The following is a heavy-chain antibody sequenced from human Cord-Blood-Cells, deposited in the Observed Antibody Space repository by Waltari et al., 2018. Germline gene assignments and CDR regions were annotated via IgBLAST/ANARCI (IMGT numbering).Heavy chain of an antibody. CDR3: ARDFLQLGYYGMDV. D-gene: IGHD5-18*01. Sequence: QVQLQESGPGLVKPSETLSLTCTVSGGSISSYYWSWIRQPPGKGLEWIGDIDYSGSTNSNPSLKSRVTISVDTSKNQFSLKLSSVTAADTAVYYCARDFLQLGYYGMDVWGQGTTVTVSS. CDR2: IDYSGST. CDR1: GGSISSYY. V-gene: IGHV4-59*01. J-gene: IGHJ6*02.